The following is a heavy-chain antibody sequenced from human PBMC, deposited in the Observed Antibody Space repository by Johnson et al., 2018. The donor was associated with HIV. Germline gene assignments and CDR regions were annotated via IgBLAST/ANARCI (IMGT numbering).Heavy chain of an antibody. CDR2: ITWNSGSI. D-gene: IGHD2-15*01. CDR3: AKDRGVYPAGWGDYSLNAFDI. J-gene: IGHJ3*02. V-gene: IGHV3-9*01. Sequence: VQLVESGGGLVQPGRSLRLSCAASGFTFDNYAMHWVRQAPGKGLEWVSGITWNSGSIGYADSVKGRFTISSDNAKHSLYLQMNSLRPEETALYYCAKDRGVYPAGWGDYSLNAFDIWGQGTMVTVSS. CDR1: GFTFDNYA.